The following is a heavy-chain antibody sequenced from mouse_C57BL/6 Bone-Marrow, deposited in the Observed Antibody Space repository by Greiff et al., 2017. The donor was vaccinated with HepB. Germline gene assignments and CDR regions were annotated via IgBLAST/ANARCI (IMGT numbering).Heavy chain of an antibody. CDR3: ARGIYYGNYVGWYFDV. CDR2: INPSTGGT. CDR1: GYSFTGYY. Sequence: VQLQQSGPELVKPGASVKISCKASGYSFTGYYMNWVKQSPEKSLEWIGEINPSTGGTTYNQKFKAKATLTVDKSSSTAYMQLKSLTSVDSAVYYCARGIYYGNYVGWYFDVWGTGTTVTVSS. J-gene: IGHJ1*03. D-gene: IGHD2-1*01. V-gene: IGHV1-42*01.